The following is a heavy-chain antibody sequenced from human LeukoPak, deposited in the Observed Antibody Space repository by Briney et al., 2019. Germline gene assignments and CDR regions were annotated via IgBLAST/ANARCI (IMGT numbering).Heavy chain of an antibody. Sequence: SETLSLTCTVSGGSISSSSYSWGWIRQPPGKGLEWIGSIYYSGSTYYHPSLKSRVTISVDTSKNPFSLKLSSVTAADTAVYYCARRGYCSSTSCFWHFDYWGQGTLVTVSS. CDR3: ARRGYCSSTSCFWHFDY. CDR1: GGSISSSSYS. J-gene: IGHJ4*02. D-gene: IGHD2-2*01. CDR2: IYYSGST. V-gene: IGHV4-39*01.